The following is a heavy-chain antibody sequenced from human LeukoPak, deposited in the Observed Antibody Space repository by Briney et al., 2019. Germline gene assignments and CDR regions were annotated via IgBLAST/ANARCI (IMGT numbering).Heavy chain of an antibody. CDR3: ARHGPMFDMTDYYDSSGSIHY. J-gene: IGHJ4*02. Sequence: GESLQISCKGSGYSFTSYWIGWVRQMPGKGLEWMGIIYPGDSDTRYSPSFQGQVTISADKSISTAYLQWSSLKASDTAMYYCARHGPMFDMTDYYDSSGSIHYWGQGTLVTVSS. D-gene: IGHD3-22*01. CDR2: IYPGDSDT. V-gene: IGHV5-51*01. CDR1: GYSFTSYW.